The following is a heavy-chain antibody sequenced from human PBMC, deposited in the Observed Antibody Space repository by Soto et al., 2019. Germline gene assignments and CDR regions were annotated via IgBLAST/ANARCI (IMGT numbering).Heavy chain of an antibody. CDR2: LYDVDGS. Sequence: RLSCAASGLTVSGKKYVAWVRQAPGKGLEWVSALYDVDGSFYADSVKGRFTTSSDSSKTTVYLQMNGLRPDDTAVYYCATWHEREHAYDVWGQGTTLTVSS. CDR1: GLTVSGKKY. D-gene: IGHD1-1*01. J-gene: IGHJ3*01. V-gene: IGHV3-53*01. CDR3: ATWHEREHAYDV.